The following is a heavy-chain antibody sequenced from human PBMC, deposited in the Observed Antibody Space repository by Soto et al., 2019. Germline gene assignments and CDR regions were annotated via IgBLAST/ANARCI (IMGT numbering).Heavy chain of an antibody. Sequence: GGSLRLSCAASGFTFSSYAMHWVRQAPGKGLEWVAVISYDGSNKYYADSVKGRFTISRDNSKNTLYLQMNSLRAEDTAVYYCARSVRGHDAFDIWGQGTMVTVSS. D-gene: IGHD3-10*02. V-gene: IGHV3-30-3*01. CDR3: ARSVRGHDAFDI. J-gene: IGHJ3*02. CDR1: GFTFSSYA. CDR2: ISYDGSNK.